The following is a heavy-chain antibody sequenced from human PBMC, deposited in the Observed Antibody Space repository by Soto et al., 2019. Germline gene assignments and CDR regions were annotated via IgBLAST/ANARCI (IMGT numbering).Heavy chain of an antibody. CDR2: ISAYNGNT. J-gene: IGHJ6*02. D-gene: IGHD6-6*01. V-gene: IGHV1-18*04. Sequence: ASVKVSCKASGYTFTSYGISWVRQAPGQGLEWMGWISAYNGNTNYAQKLQGRVTMATDTSTSTAYMELRSLRSDDTAMYYCARQGSSSARPAARYYYGMDVWGQGTTVTVSS. CDR1: GYTFTSYG. CDR3: ARQGSSSARPAARYYYGMDV.